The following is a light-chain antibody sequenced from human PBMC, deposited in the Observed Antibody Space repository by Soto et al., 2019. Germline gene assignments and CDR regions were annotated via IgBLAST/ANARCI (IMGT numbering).Light chain of an antibody. Sequence: EIVLTQSPATLSSFPGDRVTLSCRASQSVGIDYLAWYQQKPGQAPRLLIYAASSRATGIPDRFSGSGSGTDFTLTISRLEPEDFAVYYCQQHGSSPTFGQGTKVDIK. CDR1: QSVGIDY. V-gene: IGKV3-20*01. CDR3: QQHGSSPT. CDR2: AAS. J-gene: IGKJ1*01.